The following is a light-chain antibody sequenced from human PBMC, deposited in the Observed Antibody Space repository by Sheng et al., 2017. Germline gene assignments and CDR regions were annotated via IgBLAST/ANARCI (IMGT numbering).Light chain of an antibody. Sequence: DIQMTQSPSTLSASVGDRVTITCRASQTINNWLAWYQQKPGKAPKLLIYKAFSLESGVPSRFSASGSGTEFTLTISSLQPDDFATYYCQHFNAFSPWTFGQGTKVEIK. CDR2: KAF. CDR3: QHFNAFSPWT. V-gene: IGKV1-5*03. J-gene: IGKJ1*01. CDR1: QTINNW.